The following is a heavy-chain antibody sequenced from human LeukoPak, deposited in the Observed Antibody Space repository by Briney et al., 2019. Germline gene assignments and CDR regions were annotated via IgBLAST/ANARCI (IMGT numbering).Heavy chain of an antibody. D-gene: IGHD3-16*01. J-gene: IGHJ4*02. CDR1: GYSISSGYY. CDR3: ARDPGDIDY. Sequence: SETLSLTCTVSGYSISSGYYWGWTRQPPGKGLEWIGSIYHSGSTYYNPSLKSRVTISVDTSKNQFSLRVSSVTAADTAVYYCARDPGDIDYWGQGTLVTVSS. V-gene: IGHV4-38-2*02. CDR2: IYHSGST.